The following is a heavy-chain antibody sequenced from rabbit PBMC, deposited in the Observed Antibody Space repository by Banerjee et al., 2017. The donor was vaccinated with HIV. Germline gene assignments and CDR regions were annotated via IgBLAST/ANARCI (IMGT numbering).Heavy chain of an antibody. CDR2: IGTGSDDTT. J-gene: IGHJ4*01. D-gene: IGHD4-1*01. CDR1: GFDLSNYYY. Sequence: QSLEESGGDLVKPGASLTLTCTASGFDLSNYYYMCWVRQAPGKGLEWIACIGTGSDDTTYYATWAKGRFTISKTSSTTVTLQMTSLTAADTATYFCARDLAGVIGWNFGLWGPGTLVTVS. V-gene: IGHV1S40*01. CDR3: ARDLAGVIGWNFGL.